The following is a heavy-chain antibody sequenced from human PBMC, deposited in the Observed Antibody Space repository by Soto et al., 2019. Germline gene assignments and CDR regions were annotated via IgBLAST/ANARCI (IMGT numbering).Heavy chain of an antibody. CDR3: AREVQVHTPAFVY. Sequence: QVQLVQSGAEMKKPGSSVKVSCQSSGGTFNTYAMNWVRQAPGQGPEWMGDISPMFGAANYAPKFQGRVTITADESTGTSSMQLSSLTSEDTALYVCAREVQVHTPAFVYWGQGTLVTVSS. CDR2: ISPMFGAA. CDR1: GGTFNTYA. J-gene: IGHJ4*02. V-gene: IGHV1-69*19. D-gene: IGHD3-10*01.